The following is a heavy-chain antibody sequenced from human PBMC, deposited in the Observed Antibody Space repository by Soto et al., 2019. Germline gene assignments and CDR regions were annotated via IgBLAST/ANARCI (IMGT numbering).Heavy chain of an antibody. CDR1: GYIFTTYW. V-gene: IGHV5-51*01. D-gene: IGHD5-12*01. CDR3: ARQWNFDY. Sequence: PGESLKISCKASGYIFTTYWIAWVRQMPGKGLEWIGIINPTDSVTRYSPSFQGQVTISADKSISTTYLQWSSLKASDTAIYYCARQWNFDYWGQGTLVTVSS. J-gene: IGHJ4*02. CDR2: INPTDSVT.